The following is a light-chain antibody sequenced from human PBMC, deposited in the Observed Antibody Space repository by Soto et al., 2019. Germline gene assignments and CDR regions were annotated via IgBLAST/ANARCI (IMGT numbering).Light chain of an antibody. CDR2: KVS. CDR3: MQGTHWPWT. Sequence: DVVMTQSPLSLPVTLGQPASISCRSSQSLIHSDGNTYLNWFQQRPGQSPRRLIYKVSDRDSGVPDRLPGSGSGTDFTLKISRVEAEDVGVYYCMQGTHWPWTFGQGTEVEIK. V-gene: IGKV2-30*02. J-gene: IGKJ1*01. CDR1: QSLIHSDGNTY.